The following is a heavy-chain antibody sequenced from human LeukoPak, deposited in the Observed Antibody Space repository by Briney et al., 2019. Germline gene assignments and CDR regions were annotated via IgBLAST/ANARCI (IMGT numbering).Heavy chain of an antibody. V-gene: IGHV3-21*04. CDR2: ISSSSSYI. D-gene: IGHD5-12*01. CDR1: AFTFSSYS. CDR3: AKVGYSGYDYLPFDY. J-gene: IGHJ4*02. Sequence: GGSLRLSCAASAFTFSSYSMNWVRQAPGKGLEWVSSISSSSSYIYYADSVKGRFTISRDNAKNSLYLQMNSLRAEDTAVYYCAKVGYSGYDYLPFDYWGQGTLVTVSS.